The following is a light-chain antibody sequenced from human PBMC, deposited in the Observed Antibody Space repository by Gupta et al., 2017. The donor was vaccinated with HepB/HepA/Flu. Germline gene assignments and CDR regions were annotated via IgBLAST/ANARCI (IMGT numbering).Light chain of an antibody. CDR2: GKN. Sequence: SSELTQDPAVSVALGQTVRITCQGDSLRSYYASWYQQKPGQAPVLVIYGKNNRPSGIPDRFSGSSSGNTASLTITGAQAEDEADYYGNSRDSSGKGVFGTGTKVTVL. CDR3: NSRDSSGKGV. J-gene: IGLJ1*01. CDR1: SLRSYY. V-gene: IGLV3-19*01.